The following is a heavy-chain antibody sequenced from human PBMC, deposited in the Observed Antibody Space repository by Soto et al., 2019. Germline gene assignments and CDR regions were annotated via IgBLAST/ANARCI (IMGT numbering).Heavy chain of an antibody. D-gene: IGHD5-12*01. Sequence: ASVKGSCKASGYTFTSYGISWVRQATGQGLEWMGWISAYNGNTNYAQKLQGRVTMTTDTSTSTAYMELRSLRSDDTAVYYCASGGGYSGYDSFDYWGQGTLVTVSS. CDR3: ASGGGYSGYDSFDY. CDR2: ISAYNGNT. CDR1: GYTFTSYG. V-gene: IGHV1-18*01. J-gene: IGHJ4*02.